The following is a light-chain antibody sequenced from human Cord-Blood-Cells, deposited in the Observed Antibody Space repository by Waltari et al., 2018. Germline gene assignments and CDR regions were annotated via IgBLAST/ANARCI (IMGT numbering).Light chain of an antibody. J-gene: IGLJ2*01. CDR1: SSDVGGYNY. CDR2: DVS. V-gene: IGLV2-14*01. CDR3: SSYTSSSTLVV. Sequence: QSALTQPASVSGSPGQSITISCTGTSSDVGGYNYVSWYQQHPGKAPKLMIYDVSNRPSGVSNRCSCSTTGNTASLTISGLQAEDEADYYCSSYTSSSTLVVFGGGTKLTVL.